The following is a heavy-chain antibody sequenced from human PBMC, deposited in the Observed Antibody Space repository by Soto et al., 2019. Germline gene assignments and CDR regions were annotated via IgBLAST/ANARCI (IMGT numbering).Heavy chain of an antibody. J-gene: IGHJ6*03. D-gene: IGHD3-3*01. CDR1: GGSFSGYY. Sequence: SETLSLTCAVYGGSFSGYYWSWIRQPPGKGLEWIGETNHSGSTNYNPSLKSRVTISVDTSKNQFSLKLSSVTAADTAVCYCARGPPYYDFWSGFYYYYMDVWGKGTTVTVPS. V-gene: IGHV4-34*01. CDR3: ARGPPYYDFWSGFYYYYMDV. CDR2: TNHSGST.